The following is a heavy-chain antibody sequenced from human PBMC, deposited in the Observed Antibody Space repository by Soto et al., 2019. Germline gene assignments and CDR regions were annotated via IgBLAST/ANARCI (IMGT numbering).Heavy chain of an antibody. Sequence: EVQLVQSEGGLVQPGGSLRLSCAGYGVTVTSNYMNWVRQAPGKGLEWVSVIYSGENAYYADSVAGRFTISRDNSKNTLYLQMNSLRVEDTAVYYCATDLDAFDTWGQGTTVIVSS. CDR3: ATDLDAFDT. CDR1: GVTVTSNY. V-gene: IGHV3-53*01. CDR2: IYSGENA. J-gene: IGHJ3*02.